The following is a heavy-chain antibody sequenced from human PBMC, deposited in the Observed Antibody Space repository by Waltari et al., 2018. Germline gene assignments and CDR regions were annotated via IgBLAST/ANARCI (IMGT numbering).Heavy chain of an antibody. J-gene: IGHJ5*02. V-gene: IGHV3-23*01. Sequence: EVQLLESGGGLVQPGESLRLSCAASGFTFSSYVMIWVRQAPGKGLGWVSSISGSGGSTYYADSVKGRFTIPRDNIKDTLYLQMNRLRAEDTAVYYCALSPTWGQGTLVTVSS. CDR2: ISGSGGST. CDR3: ALSPT. CDR1: GFTFSSYV.